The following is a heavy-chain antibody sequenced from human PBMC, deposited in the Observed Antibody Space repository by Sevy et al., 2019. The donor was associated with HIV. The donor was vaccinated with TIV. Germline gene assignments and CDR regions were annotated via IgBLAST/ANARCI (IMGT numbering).Heavy chain of an antibody. J-gene: IGHJ4*02. D-gene: IGHD3-22*01. Sequence: GGSPRLSCAASGFTFSSYAMHWVRQAPGKGLEWVAVISYDGSNKYYADSVKGRFTISRDNSKNTLYLQMNSLRAEDTAVYYCARDGAYYYDSSGYYYWGGYFDYWGQGTLVTVSS. CDR1: GFTFSSYA. CDR2: ISYDGSNK. V-gene: IGHV3-30-3*01. CDR3: ARDGAYYYDSSGYYYWGGYFDY.